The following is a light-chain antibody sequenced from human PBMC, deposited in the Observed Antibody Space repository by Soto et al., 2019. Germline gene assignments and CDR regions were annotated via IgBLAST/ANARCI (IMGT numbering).Light chain of an antibody. CDR1: QSVFNH. CDR3: HQSSSTPLT. Sequence: DVQMTQSPSSLSASVGDSVTITCRASQSVFNHLSWFQQRPGKGPKLLIYDASSLHAGVPSRFSGSGYGPDFTLNISTVQPEDSAIYYCHQSSSTPLTFGGGTRVELK. V-gene: IGKV1-39*01. CDR2: DAS. J-gene: IGKJ4*01.